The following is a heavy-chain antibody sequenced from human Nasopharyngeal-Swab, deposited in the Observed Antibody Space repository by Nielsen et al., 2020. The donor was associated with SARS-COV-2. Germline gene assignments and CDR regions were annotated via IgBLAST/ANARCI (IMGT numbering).Heavy chain of an antibody. CDR3: AINTLSAIAARQAGTLGY. V-gene: IGHV1-46*01. CDR1: GYTFTSYY. J-gene: IGHJ4*02. Sequence: ASVKVSCKASGYTFTSYYMHWVRQAPGQGLVWMGIINPSGGSTSYAQKFQGRVTMTRDTSTSTVYMELSSLRSEDTAVYYCAINTLSAIAARQAGTLGYWGQGTLVTVSS. D-gene: IGHD6-6*01. CDR2: INPSGGST.